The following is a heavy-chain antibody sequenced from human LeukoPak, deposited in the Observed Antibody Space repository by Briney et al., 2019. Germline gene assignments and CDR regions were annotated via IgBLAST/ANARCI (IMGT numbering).Heavy chain of an antibody. V-gene: IGHV4-39*01. CDR1: GGSISSYY. CDR3: ASSTMVRGVADY. J-gene: IGHJ4*02. Sequence: SETLSLTCTVSGGSISSYYWGWIRQPPGKGLEWIGSIYYSGSTYYNPSLKSRVTISVDTSKNQFSLKLSSVTAADTAVYYCASSTMVRGVADYWGQGTLVTVSS. CDR2: IYYSGST. D-gene: IGHD3-10*01.